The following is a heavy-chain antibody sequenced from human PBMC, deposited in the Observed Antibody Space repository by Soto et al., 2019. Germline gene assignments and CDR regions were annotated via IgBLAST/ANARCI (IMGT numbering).Heavy chain of an antibody. CDR3: ATDAGGGYDRSNWFDP. J-gene: IGHJ5*02. CDR1: GGSISSGGHY. V-gene: IGHV4-31*03. CDR2: IYYTGST. D-gene: IGHD5-12*01. Sequence: QVQLQESGPGLVKPSQTLSLTCTVSGGSISSGGHYWSWIRQRPGKGLEGIGYIYYTGSTYYNPSLKSRVTISTDTSRNQFSLKLTSVTAADTAVYYCATDAGGGYDRSNWFDPWGQGTLVTVSS.